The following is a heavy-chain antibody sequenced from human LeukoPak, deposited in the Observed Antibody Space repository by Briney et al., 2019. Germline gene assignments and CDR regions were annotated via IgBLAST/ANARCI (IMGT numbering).Heavy chain of an antibody. CDR3: ARDRSIAVAGMAPCSH. CDR2: INSDGSST. V-gene: IGHV3-74*01. J-gene: IGHJ4*02. D-gene: IGHD6-19*01. CDR1: GFTFSSYW. Sequence: PGGSLRLSCAASGFTFSSYWMHWVRQAPGKGLVWVSRINSDGSSTSYADSVKGRFTISRDNAKNTLYLQMNSLRAEDTAVYYCARDRSIAVAGMAPCSHWGQGTLVTVSS.